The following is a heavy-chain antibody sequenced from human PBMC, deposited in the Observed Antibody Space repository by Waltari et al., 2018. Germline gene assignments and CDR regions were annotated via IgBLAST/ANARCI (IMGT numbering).Heavy chain of an antibody. Sequence: QVQLQESGPGLVKPSQTLSLTCTVSGGSISSGGYYWSWIRQHPGKGLEWIGYIYYRGSTYYTPSLKSRVTISVDTSKNQFSLKLSSVTAADTAVYYCAREDSSGYSGYFDYWGQGTLVTVSS. CDR2: IYYRGST. D-gene: IGHD3-22*01. CDR3: AREDSSGYSGYFDY. V-gene: IGHV4-31*03. J-gene: IGHJ4*02. CDR1: GGSISSGGYY.